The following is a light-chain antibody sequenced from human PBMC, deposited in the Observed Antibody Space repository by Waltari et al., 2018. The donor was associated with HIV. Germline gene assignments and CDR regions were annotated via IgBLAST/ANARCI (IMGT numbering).Light chain of an antibody. CDR2: WAS. V-gene: IGKV4-1*01. J-gene: IGKJ4*01. Sequence: DIVMTQSPNSLAVSLGEKATINCRSSRTILYSSENRDCLAWYQQKPGQSPKVLIYWASTRASGVPDRFSGSGSATNFSLTISALQSDDVALYYCQQYYTPGPTFGGGTKVEIK. CDR1: RTILYSSENRDC. CDR3: QQYYTPGPT.